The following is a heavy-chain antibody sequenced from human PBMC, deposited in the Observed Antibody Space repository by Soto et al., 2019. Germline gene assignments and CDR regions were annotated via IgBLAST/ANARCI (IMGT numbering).Heavy chain of an antibody. Sequence: SETLCLTCAVSGGSISSSSWWSWVRKTPGEGLEWIGEIYHSGSTNYNPSLKSRVTISVDKSKNQFSLKLSSVTAADTAVYYCASRLPPYYYDSSGLNWGQGTLVTVSS. V-gene: IGHV4-4*02. CDR1: GGSISSSSW. CDR3: ASRLPPYYYDSSGLN. D-gene: IGHD3-22*01. J-gene: IGHJ4*02. CDR2: IYHSGST.